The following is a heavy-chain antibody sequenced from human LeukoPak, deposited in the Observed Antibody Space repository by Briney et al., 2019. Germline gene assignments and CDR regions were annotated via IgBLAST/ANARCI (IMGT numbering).Heavy chain of an antibody. J-gene: IGHJ4*02. CDR3: ARRSLVGARTFYFDF. Sequence: SETLSLTCSVSGGSISSYYWNWIRQTPGKGLEWIGYIYYSGSTNYNPSLQSRVTISVDTSKNQFSLTLSSVTAADTAVYYCARRSLVGARTFYFDFWGQGTLVTVSS. CDR1: GGSISSYY. CDR2: IYYSGST. V-gene: IGHV4-59*01. D-gene: IGHD1-26*01.